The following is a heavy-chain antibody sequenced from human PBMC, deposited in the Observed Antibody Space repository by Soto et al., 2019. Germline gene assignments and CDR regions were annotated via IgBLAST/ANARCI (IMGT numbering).Heavy chain of an antibody. CDR1: GYTFTSNY. CDR3: ARAVGATTHDAFDI. CDR2: INLNGGST. Sequence: ASVKVSCKASGYTFTSNYISWVRQAPGQGLEWMGIINLNGGSTNYAQKFQGRVTMTRDTSTSTVYMELSSLRSDDTAVYYCARAVGATTHDAFDIWGQGTMVTVSS. J-gene: IGHJ3*02. V-gene: IGHV1-46*01. D-gene: IGHD1-26*01.